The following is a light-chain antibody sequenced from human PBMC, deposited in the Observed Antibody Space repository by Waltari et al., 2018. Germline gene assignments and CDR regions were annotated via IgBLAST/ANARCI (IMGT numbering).Light chain of an antibody. J-gene: IGKJ1*01. CDR3: QKYVNLPAT. CDR1: QSVGTY. CDR2: GAS. V-gene: IGKV3-20*01. Sequence: EIVLTHPPATLSLSSGARATRSCRASQSVGTYLAWYQQKPGQAPRLLIYGASNRATAIPERFSGSGSGTDFSLTISRLEPEDFAVYYCQKYVNLPATFGQGTKVEIK.